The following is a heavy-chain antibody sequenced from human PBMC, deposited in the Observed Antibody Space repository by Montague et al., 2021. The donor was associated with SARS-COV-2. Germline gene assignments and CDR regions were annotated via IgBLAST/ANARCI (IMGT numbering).Heavy chain of an antibody. Sequence: CAISGDSVSSNNAAWNWIRQSPSRGLEWLGRTCYRSKWYFDYAISLRGRIAINPDTSKNQFSLQLDSVTLDDTAVYYCARYSYSGTYFSLNDAFDIWGQGTLVTVSS. CDR1: GDSVSSNNAA. J-gene: IGHJ3*02. V-gene: IGHV6-1*01. D-gene: IGHD1-26*01. CDR2: TCYRSKWYF. CDR3: ARYSYSGTYFSLNDAFDI.